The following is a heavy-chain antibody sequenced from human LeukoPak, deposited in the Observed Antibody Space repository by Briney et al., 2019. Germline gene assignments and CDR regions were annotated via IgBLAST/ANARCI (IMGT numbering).Heavy chain of an antibody. V-gene: IGHV4-34*01. CDR1: GGSFSGYY. CDR3: ARRGLMLR. CDR2: INHSGST. Sequence: SETLSLTCAVYGGSFSGYYWSWIRQPPGKGLEWIGEINHSGSTNYNPSLKSRVTISVDTSKNQFSLKLSSVTAADTAVYFCARRGLMLRWGQGTLVTVSS. J-gene: IGHJ4*02. D-gene: IGHD2-8*01.